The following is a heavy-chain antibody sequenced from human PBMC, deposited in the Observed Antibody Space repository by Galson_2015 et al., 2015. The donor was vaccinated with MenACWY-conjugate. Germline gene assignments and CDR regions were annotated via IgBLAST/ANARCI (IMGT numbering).Heavy chain of an antibody. CDR1: GYTFNDYY. D-gene: IGHD1-7*01. Sequence: SVKVSCKASGYTFNDYYIHWVRQAPGQGLEWMGWIDPSSGGATSAPKFQGWVTMTRDTSTTTAYMEVSRLKSDDTAIYYCARGGKRTQAAHYYYGLNVWGQGTSVAVSS. CDR3: ARGGKRTQAAHYYYGLNV. J-gene: IGHJ6*02. CDR2: IDPSSGGA. V-gene: IGHV1-2*04.